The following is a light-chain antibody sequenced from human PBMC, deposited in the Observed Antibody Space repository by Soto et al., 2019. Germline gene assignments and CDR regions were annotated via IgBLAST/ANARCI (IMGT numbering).Light chain of an antibody. Sequence: EIVMTQSPATLSVSPGERATLSCRASQSVSRNLAWYQQKPGQAPRLLIYGASTRATGIPARFSGSGSGTEFTLTISSLQSEDFAVYYCQQHNDWPRTFGQGTKVEIK. CDR3: QQHNDWPRT. CDR2: GAS. CDR1: QSVSRN. V-gene: IGKV3-15*01. J-gene: IGKJ1*01.